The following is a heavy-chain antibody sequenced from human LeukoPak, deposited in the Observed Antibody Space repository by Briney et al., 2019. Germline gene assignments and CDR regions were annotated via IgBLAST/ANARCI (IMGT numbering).Heavy chain of an antibody. J-gene: IGHJ4*02. CDR2: IIPIFGTA. CDR1: GGTFSSYA. CDR3: VRDLVEGSTSFLYFDY. V-gene: IGHV1-69*13. D-gene: IGHD2-2*01. Sequence: ASVKVSCKASGGTFSSYAISWVRQAPGQGLEWMGGIIPIFGTANYAQKFQGRVTITADESTSTAYMELSSLRSEDTAVYYCVRDLVEGSTSFLYFDYWGQGTLVTVSS.